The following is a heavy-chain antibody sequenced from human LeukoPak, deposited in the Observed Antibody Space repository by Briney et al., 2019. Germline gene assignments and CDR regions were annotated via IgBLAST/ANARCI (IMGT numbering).Heavy chain of an antibody. J-gene: IGHJ4*01. CDR1: GFTFSSYA. CDR3: ARVDYGGIDY. Sequence: GGSLRLSCAASGFTFSSYAMNWVRQAPGKGLEWVANIKQDGSEKYYVDSVKGRFTISRDNAKNSLYLQMNSLRAEDTAVYYCARVDYGGIDYXXXXTXVXVCS. CDR2: IKQDGSEK. D-gene: IGHD4-23*01. V-gene: IGHV3-7*01.